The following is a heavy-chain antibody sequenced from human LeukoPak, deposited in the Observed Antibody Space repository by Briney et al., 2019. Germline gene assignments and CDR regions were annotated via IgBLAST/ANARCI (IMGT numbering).Heavy chain of an antibody. CDR2: INHSGST. D-gene: IGHD4-17*01. CDR3: AREDNGDYLYWFDP. J-gene: IGHJ5*02. CDR1: GVSFSGYY. Sequence: SETLSLTCAVYGVSFSGYYWSWIRQPPGKGLEWIGEINHSGSTNYNPSLKSRVTISVDTSKNQFSLKLSSVTAADTAVYYCAREDNGDYLYWFDPWGQGTLVTVSS. V-gene: IGHV4-34*01.